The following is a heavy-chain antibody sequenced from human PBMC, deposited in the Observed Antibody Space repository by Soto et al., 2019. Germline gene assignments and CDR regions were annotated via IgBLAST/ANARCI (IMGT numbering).Heavy chain of an antibody. J-gene: IGHJ4*02. V-gene: IGHV4-59*01. Sequence: QVQLQESGPGLVKPSETLSLTCPVSGGSITTYYWSWIRQPPGKGLEWSGCTYYSGSTNYDPSIRSRVTISSNPSKNQGFLKVSSLTAADTDVYYGARDGSGRAIDYWGEGALGTVSS. CDR1: GGSITTYY. CDR3: ARDGSGRAIDY. D-gene: IGHD6-19*01. CDR2: TYYSGST.